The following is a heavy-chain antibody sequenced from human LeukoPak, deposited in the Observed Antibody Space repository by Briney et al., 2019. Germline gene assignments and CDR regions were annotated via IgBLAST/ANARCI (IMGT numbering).Heavy chain of an antibody. CDR3: AKGGVGGYYYYGMDV. V-gene: IGHV3-30*18. D-gene: IGHD2-15*01. Sequence: GGSLRLSCAASGFTFRSYGMHWVRQAPGKGLEWVAVISYDGSNKYYADSVKGRFTISRDNSKNTLHLQMNSLRTEDTAVYYCAKGGVGGYYYYGMDVWGQGTTVTVSS. J-gene: IGHJ6*02. CDR1: GFTFRSYG. CDR2: ISYDGSNK.